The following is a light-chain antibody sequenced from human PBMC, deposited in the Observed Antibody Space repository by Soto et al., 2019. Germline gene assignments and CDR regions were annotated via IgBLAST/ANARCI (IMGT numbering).Light chain of an antibody. CDR3: SSYTSSTTVI. Sequence: ALTQPASVSGSPGQSITISCTGTSSDVGGYNYVSWFQQHPGKAPKVMIYDVNNRPSGVSNRFSGSKSGNTASLTISGLQAEDEADYYCSSYTSSTTVIFGGGTKLTVL. CDR2: DVN. V-gene: IGLV2-14*01. J-gene: IGLJ2*01. CDR1: SSDVGGYNY.